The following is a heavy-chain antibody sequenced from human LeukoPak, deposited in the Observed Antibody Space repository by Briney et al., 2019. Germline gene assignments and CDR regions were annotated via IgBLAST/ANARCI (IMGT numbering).Heavy chain of an antibody. Sequence: GGSLRLSCAASGFTFSSYAMSWVRQAPGKGLVWVSRINSDGINTSYADSVKGRFTISRDNAKNTLNLQMNSLRVEDTAVYYCARDLGQYYDTSDNWFDPWGQGTLVTVSS. CDR1: GFTFSSYA. V-gene: IGHV3-74*01. J-gene: IGHJ5*02. CDR2: INSDGINT. CDR3: ARDLGQYYDTSDNWFDP. D-gene: IGHD3-22*01.